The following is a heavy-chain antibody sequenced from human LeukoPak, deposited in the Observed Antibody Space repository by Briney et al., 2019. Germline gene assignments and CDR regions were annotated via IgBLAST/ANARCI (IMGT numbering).Heavy chain of an antibody. J-gene: IGHJ5*02. Sequence: PGGSLRLSCATSGFTFSTFHMHWVRQAPGGVPEWVAFIQNDGGNEYYGDSVKGRFTISRDNSKNTLYLQLNSLTTEGTAVYYCARSYVLNFFNPWGQGTLVTVSS. V-gene: IGHV3-30*02. CDR2: IQNDGGNE. D-gene: IGHD3-10*02. CDR3: ARSYVLNFFNP. CDR1: GFTFSTFH.